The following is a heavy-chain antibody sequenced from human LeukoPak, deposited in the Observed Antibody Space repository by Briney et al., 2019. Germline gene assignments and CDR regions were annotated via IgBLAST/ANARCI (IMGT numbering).Heavy chain of an antibody. CDR2: IYSGGST. CDR3: ARGADRWNYFDY. CDR1: GYTVSSSV. Sequence: GGSLRLSCAASGYTVSSSVMSWVRQAPGRGLEWVSVIYSGGSTYYADSVKGRFTISRDNSKNTVSLQMNSLRAEYTAVYYCARGADRWNYFDYWGKGTLVSVSS. J-gene: IGHJ4*02. D-gene: IGHD4-23*01. V-gene: IGHV3-53*01.